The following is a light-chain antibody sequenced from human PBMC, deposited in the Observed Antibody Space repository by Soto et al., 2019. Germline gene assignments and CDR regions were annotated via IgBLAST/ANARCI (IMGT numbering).Light chain of an antibody. CDR2: AAS. CDR1: QSIFTY. CDR3: QQYGSSRT. V-gene: IGKV1-39*01. Sequence: DIQMTQSPSSLSAAVGDRVNMTFRASQSIFTYLSWLQQKPGKAPKLLIYAASTLQSGVPSRFTGSGSGTDFTLTISRLEPEDFAVYYCQQYGSSRTFGQGTKVDI. J-gene: IGKJ1*01.